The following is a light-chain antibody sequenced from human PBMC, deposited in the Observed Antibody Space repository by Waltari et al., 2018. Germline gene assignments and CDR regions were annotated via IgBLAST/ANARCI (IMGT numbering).Light chain of an antibody. V-gene: IGLV1-36*01. CDR2: YDD. CDR3: AVWDDSLNGVV. J-gene: IGLJ2*01. CDR1: RSNIRNNA. Sequence: QSVLPQPPSVSEAPRQRVTISCSGSRSNIRNNAVRWYQQLPGKAPKLLIYYDDLLPSGVSDRFSVSKSGTSASLAISGLQSDDEADYYCAVWDDSLNGVVFGGGTKLTVL.